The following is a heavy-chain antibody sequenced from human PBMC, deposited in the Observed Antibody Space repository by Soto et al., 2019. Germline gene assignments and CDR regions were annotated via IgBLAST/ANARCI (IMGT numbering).Heavy chain of an antibody. CDR2: IYYTGST. J-gene: IGHJ5*02. CDR1: GSSISPYY. V-gene: IGHV4-59*08. CDR3: ARRSLVGPFGGVIATGWFDP. Sequence: PSETLSLTCTVSGSSISPYYWSWIRQPPGKGLEWIGYIYYTGSTKYNPSLKSRVTISLGTSRNQLSRKLSSVTAADTAVYYCARRSLVGPFGGVIATGWFDPWGQGTLVTVSS. D-gene: IGHD3-16*02.